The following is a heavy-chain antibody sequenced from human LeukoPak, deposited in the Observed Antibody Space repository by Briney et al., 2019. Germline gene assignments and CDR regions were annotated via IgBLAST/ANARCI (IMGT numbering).Heavy chain of an antibody. CDR1: GFTFSSYA. D-gene: IGHD6-19*01. Sequence: GGSLRLSCAASGFTFSSYAMSWVRQAPGKGLEWVSSISSSSSYIYYADSVKGRFTISRDNAKNSLYLQMNSLRAEDTAVYYCARDRAVAGIDYWGQGTLVTVSS. CDR2: ISSSSSYI. V-gene: IGHV3-21*01. J-gene: IGHJ4*02. CDR3: ARDRAVAGIDY.